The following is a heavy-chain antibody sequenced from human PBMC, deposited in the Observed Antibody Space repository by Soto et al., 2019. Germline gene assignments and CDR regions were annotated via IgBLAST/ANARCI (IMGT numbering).Heavy chain of an antibody. CDR2: IIPIFGTA. D-gene: IGHD6-6*01. CDR3: ARRSSGSIAAPTKRYYYGMDV. J-gene: IGHJ6*02. CDR1: GGTFSSYA. Sequence: QVQLVQSGAEVKKPGSSVKVSCKASGGTFSSYAISWVRQAPGQGLEWMGGIIPIFGTANYAQKFQVRVTITADESTSTAYMELSSLRSEDTSVYYCARRSSGSIAAPTKRYYYGMDVWGQGTKGTVSS. V-gene: IGHV1-69*01.